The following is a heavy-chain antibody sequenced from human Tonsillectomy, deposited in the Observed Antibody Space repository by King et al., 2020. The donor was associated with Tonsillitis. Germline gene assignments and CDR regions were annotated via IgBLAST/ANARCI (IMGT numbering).Heavy chain of an antibody. Sequence: QLQESGPGLVKPSGTLSLTCTVSGASISSTSWWNWVRQSPGKGLEWIGEVYHSGNTNYNPSLKSRLIISVDKSKNQFSLSLNSVTAADTAVYFCARGEYSTIDYWGQGTLVTVSS. CDR3: ARGEYSTIDY. V-gene: IGHV4-4*02. J-gene: IGHJ4*02. D-gene: IGHD4-11*01. CDR1: GASISSTSW. CDR2: VYHSGNT.